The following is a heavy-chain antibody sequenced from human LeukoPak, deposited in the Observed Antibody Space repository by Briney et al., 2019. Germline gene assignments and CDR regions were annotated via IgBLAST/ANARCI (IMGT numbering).Heavy chain of an antibody. CDR3: ARDRPGYSSGWYSDY. Sequence: ASVKLSCKASGYTFTGYYMHWVRQAPGQGLEWMGWINPNSGGTNYAQKFQGRVTMTRDTSISTAYMELSRLRSDDTAVYYCARDRPGYSSGWYSDYWGQGTLVTVSS. CDR1: GYTFTGYY. D-gene: IGHD6-19*01. J-gene: IGHJ4*02. V-gene: IGHV1-2*02. CDR2: INPNSGGT.